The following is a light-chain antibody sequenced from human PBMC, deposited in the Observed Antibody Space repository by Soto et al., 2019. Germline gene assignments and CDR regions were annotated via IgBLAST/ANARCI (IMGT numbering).Light chain of an antibody. Sequence: VMPLSPGNLSVAPGERGPLSCRSSQIVSSNLAWYQQKPSQTPRLIIYDASSRATGIPARFSGSGAGAEFILTISSLQSEDFAVYYCQQYNTGPRSTFGPGTKLEIK. V-gene: IGKV3-15*01. CDR3: QQYNTGPRST. CDR1: QIVSSN. CDR2: DAS. J-gene: IGKJ5*01.